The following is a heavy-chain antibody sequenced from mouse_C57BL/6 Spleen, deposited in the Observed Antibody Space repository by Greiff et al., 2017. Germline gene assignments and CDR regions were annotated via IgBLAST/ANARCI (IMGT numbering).Heavy chain of an antibody. Sequence: QVQLKESGPELVKPGASVKISCNASGYAFSSSWMNWVKQRPGKGLEWIGRIYPGDGDTNYNGKFKGKATLTADKSSSTAYMQLSSLTSEDSAVYFCAEGSYWYCDVWGTGTTVTVSS. V-gene: IGHV1-82*01. J-gene: IGHJ1*03. CDR3: AEGSYWYCDV. CDR1: GYAFSSSW. CDR2: IYPGDGDT.